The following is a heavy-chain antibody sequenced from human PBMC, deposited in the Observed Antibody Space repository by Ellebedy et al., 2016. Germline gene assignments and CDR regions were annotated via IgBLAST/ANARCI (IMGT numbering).Heavy chain of an antibody. CDR3: ARDPGTQGG. V-gene: IGHV3-30-3*01. D-gene: IGHD1-1*01. CDR1: GFTFSSYA. J-gene: IGHJ4*02. CDR2: ISYDGSNK. Sequence: GESLKISCAASGFTFSSYAMHWVRQAPGKGLAWVAVISYDGSNKYYADSVKGRFTISIDNSKNTLYLQMNSLRAEDTAVYYCARDPGTQGGWGQGTLVTVSS.